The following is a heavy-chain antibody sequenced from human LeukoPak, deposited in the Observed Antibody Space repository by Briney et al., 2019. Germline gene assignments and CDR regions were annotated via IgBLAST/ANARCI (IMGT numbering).Heavy chain of an antibody. D-gene: IGHD3-16*01. CDR1: GFTFSSYW. V-gene: IGHV3-53*01. Sequence: GGSLRLSCAASGFTFSSYWMSWVRQAPGKGLEWVSVIYSGGSTYYADSVKGRFTISRDNSKNTLYLQMNSLRAEDTAVYYCARDQGGPLDYWGQGTLVTVSS. CDR3: ARDQGGPLDY. J-gene: IGHJ4*02. CDR2: IYSGGST.